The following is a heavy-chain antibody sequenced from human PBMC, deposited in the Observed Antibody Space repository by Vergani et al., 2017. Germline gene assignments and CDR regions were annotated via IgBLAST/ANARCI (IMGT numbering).Heavy chain of an antibody. J-gene: IGHJ4*02. CDR3: ARQSRDVFCTNGVCPLGY. CDR1: GFTFSTSA. V-gene: IGHV3-48*01. Sequence: EVQLLESGGGLVQPGGSLRLSCAASGFTFSTSAMNWVRQAPGKGLEWVSSISRSSSTIYYADSVKGRFTISRDNAKNSLHLQMNNLRAEDTAVYYCARQSRDVFCTNGVCPLGYWGQGALVTVSS. CDR2: ISRSSSTI. D-gene: IGHD2-8*01.